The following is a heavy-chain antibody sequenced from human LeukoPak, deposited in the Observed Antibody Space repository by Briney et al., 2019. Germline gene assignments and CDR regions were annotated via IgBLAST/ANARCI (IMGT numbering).Heavy chain of an antibody. J-gene: IGHJ4*02. D-gene: IGHD6-13*01. CDR1: GYTFTSYY. Sequence: ASVKVSCKASGYTFTSYYMHWVRQAPGQGLEWMGIINPSGGSTSYAQKFQGRVTMTRDTSTSTVYMELSSLRSEDTAVYYCARAHGSKYSSSWFGYWGQGTLVTVSS. CDR3: ARAHGSKYSSSWFGY. CDR2: INPSGGST. V-gene: IGHV1-46*01.